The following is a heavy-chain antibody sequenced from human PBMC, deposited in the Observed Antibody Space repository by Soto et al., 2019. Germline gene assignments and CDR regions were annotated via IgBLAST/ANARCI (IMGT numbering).Heavy chain of an antibody. V-gene: IGHV3-23*01. CDR2: ISASGGST. CDR3: ARMQLWLSFDY. D-gene: IGHD5-18*01. J-gene: IGHJ4*02. CDR1: GSTFSRYA. Sequence: GGSLRLSCAASGSTFSRYAMNWVRQAPGKGLEWVSGISASGGSTYYADFVKGRITISRGNPKSTLYLQMNSLRVDDTGEYYCARMQLWLSFDYWGQGTLVTVSS.